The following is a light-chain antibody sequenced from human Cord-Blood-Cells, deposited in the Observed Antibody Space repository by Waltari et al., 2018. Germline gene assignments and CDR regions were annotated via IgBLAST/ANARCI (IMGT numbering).Light chain of an antibody. CDR3: MQGTHWPPWT. CDR1: QSLVYSDGNTY. CDR2: KVS. J-gene: IGKJ1*01. Sequence: DVVMTQSPISLPVTLGQPASISCRSSQSLVYSDGNTYLNWFQQRPGQSPRRLIYKVSNRDSGVPDRFSGSWSGTDFTLKISRVEAEDVGVYYCMQGTHWPPWTFGQWTKVEIK. V-gene: IGKV2-30*01.